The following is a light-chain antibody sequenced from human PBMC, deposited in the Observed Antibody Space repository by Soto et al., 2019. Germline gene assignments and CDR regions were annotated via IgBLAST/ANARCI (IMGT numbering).Light chain of an antibody. V-gene: IGKV3-20*01. CDR2: GAS. CDR1: QSVSSSY. Sequence: IVFTQSPGTLSLSPWERATLSCRASQSVSSSYLAWYQQKPGQAPRLLIYGASTRATGIPARFSGSGSGTDFTLTISSLQAEDVAVYYCQQYYSDPPGTFGQGTKVDIK. CDR3: QQYYSDPPGT. J-gene: IGKJ1*01.